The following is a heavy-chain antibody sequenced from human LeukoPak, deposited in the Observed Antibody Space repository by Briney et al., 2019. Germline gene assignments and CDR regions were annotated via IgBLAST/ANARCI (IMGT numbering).Heavy chain of an antibody. Sequence: PSETLTLTCTVSGGSISSSSYYWGWIRQPPGKGLEWIGSIYYSGSTYYNPSLKSRVTISVDTSKNQFSLKLSSVTAADTAVYYCARCVDSGGWYPNWFDPWGQGTLVTVSS. J-gene: IGHJ5*02. V-gene: IGHV4-39*07. D-gene: IGHD6-19*01. CDR1: GGSISSSSYY. CDR3: ARCVDSGGWYPNWFDP. CDR2: IYYSGST.